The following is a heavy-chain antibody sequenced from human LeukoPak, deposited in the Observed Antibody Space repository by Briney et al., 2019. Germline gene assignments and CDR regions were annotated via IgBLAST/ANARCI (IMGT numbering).Heavy chain of an antibody. CDR3: ASLVLRSYYYYMDV. J-gene: IGHJ6*03. V-gene: IGHV1-69*05. CDR2: IIPIFGTA. D-gene: IGHD1-14*01. CDR1: GGTFSSYA. Sequence: SVKVSCMASGGTFSSYAISWVRQAPGQGLEWMGRIIPIFGTANYAQKFQGRVTITTDESTSTAYMELSSLRSEDTAVYYCASLVLRSYYYYMDVWGKGTTVTVSS.